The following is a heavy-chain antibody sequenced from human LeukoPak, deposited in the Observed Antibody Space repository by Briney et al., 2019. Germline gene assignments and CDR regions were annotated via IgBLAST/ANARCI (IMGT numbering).Heavy chain of an antibody. D-gene: IGHD3-3*01. V-gene: IGHV4-34*01. CDR2: INHSRST. CDR3: ARSRRFLEWFSRGYFDY. J-gene: IGHJ4*02. Sequence: SETLSLTCAVYGGSFSGYYWSWIRQPPGKGLEWIGEINHSRSTNYNPSLKSQVTISVDTSKNQFSLKLSSVTAADTAVYYCARSRRFLEWFSRGYFDYWGQGTLVTVSS. CDR1: GGSFSGYY.